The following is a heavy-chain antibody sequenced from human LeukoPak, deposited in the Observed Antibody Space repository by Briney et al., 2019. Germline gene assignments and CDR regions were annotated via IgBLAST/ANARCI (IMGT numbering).Heavy chain of an antibody. D-gene: IGHD6-13*01. Sequence: GGSLRLSCAASGFTFSSYGMHWVRQAPGKGLEWVAVISYDGSNKYYADSVKGRFTISRGNSKNTLYLQMNSLRAEDTAVYYCAKDLIAAAENYWGQGTLVTVSS. CDR2: ISYDGSNK. CDR3: AKDLIAAAENY. V-gene: IGHV3-30*18. J-gene: IGHJ4*02. CDR1: GFTFSSYG.